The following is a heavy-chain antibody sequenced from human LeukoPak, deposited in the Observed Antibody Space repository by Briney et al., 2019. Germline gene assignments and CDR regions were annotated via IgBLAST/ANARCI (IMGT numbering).Heavy chain of an antibody. D-gene: IGHD3-10*01. CDR3: TWPRWDYDSGSYYPFDY. CDR1: GFTFGDYA. V-gene: IGHV3-49*03. CDR2: IRSKAYGGTT. J-gene: IGHJ4*02. Sequence: GGSLRLSCTASGFTFGDYAMSWFRQAPGKGLEWVGFIRSKAYGGTTEYAASVKGRFTISRDNSKSIDYLQMNSLKTEDTAVYYCTWPRWDYDSGSYYPFDYWGQGTLVTVSS.